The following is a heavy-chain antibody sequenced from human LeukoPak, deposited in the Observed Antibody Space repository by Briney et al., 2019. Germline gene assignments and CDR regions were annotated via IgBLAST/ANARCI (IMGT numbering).Heavy chain of an antibody. CDR2: ISYDGSNK. J-gene: IGHJ5*02. Sequence: GGSLRLSCAASGFTFSSYAMHWVRQAPGKGLEWVAVISYDGSNKYYADSVKGRFTISRDNSKNTLYLQMNSLRAEDTAVYYCAGARAARPYNWFDPWGQGTLVTVSS. D-gene: IGHD6-6*01. V-gene: IGHV3-30-3*01. CDR1: GFTFSSYA. CDR3: AGARAARPYNWFDP.